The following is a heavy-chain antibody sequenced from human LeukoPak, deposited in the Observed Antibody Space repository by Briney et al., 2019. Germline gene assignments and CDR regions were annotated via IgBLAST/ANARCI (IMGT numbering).Heavy chain of an antibody. V-gene: IGHV1-69*05. CDR1: GGTFSSYA. D-gene: IGHD3-22*01. J-gene: IGHJ4*02. Sequence: ASVKVSCKASGGTFSSYATSWVRQAPGQGLEWMGGIIPIFGTANYAQKFQGRVTITTDESTSTAYMELSSLRSEDTAVYYCATVPGYYYDSTGYLTPDYWGQGTLVTVSS. CDR2: IIPIFGTA. CDR3: ATVPGYYYDSTGYLTPDY.